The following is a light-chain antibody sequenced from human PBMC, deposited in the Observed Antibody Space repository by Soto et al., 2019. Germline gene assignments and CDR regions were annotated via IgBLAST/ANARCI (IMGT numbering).Light chain of an antibody. J-gene: IGLJ1*01. CDR3: ASYTIKTTYV. V-gene: IGLV2-14*01. Sequence: QSVLTQPASVSGSPGQSITISCTGTNFDVGGYNYVSWYQHHPGKAPKLLIFEVSNRPSGVSNRFSGSKSGNTASLTISGLQSEDEADYYCASYTIKTTYVFXSGTKVTVL. CDR1: NFDVGGYNY. CDR2: EVS.